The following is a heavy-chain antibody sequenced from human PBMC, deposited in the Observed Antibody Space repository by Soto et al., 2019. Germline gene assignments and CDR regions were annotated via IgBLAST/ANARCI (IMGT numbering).Heavy chain of an antibody. D-gene: IGHD4-17*01. CDR2: ISYDGSNK. CDR3: AKDQYGAPGY. V-gene: IGHV3-30*18. J-gene: IGHJ4*02. Sequence: QVPLVESGGGVVQPGRSLRLSCAASGFTFSSYGMHWVRQAPGKGLEWVAVISYDGSNKYYADSVKGRFTISRDNSKNTLYLQMNSLRAEDTAVYYCAKDQYGAPGYWGQGTLVTVSS. CDR1: GFTFSSYG.